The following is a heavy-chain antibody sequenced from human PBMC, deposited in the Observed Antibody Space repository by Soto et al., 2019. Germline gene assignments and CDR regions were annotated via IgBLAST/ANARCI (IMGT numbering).Heavy chain of an antibody. J-gene: IGHJ6*02. Sequence: SETLSLTCTVSGGSISSGDYYWSWIRQPPGKGLEWIGYIYYSGSTYYNPSLKSRVTISVDTSKNQFSLKLSSVTAADTAVYYCARVGYSYGIGIEMDVWGQGTTVTVSS. D-gene: IGHD5-18*01. CDR1: GGSISSGDYY. CDR2: IYYSGST. CDR3: ARVGYSYGIGIEMDV. V-gene: IGHV4-30-4*01.